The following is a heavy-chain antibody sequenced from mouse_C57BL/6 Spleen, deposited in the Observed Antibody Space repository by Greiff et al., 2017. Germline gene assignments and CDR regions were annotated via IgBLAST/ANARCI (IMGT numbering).Heavy chain of an antibody. CDR2: IYPSNNET. Sequence: VQLQQPGAELVRPGSSVKLSCKASGYTFTSYWMDWVKQRPGQGLEWIGNIYPSNNETHYNQKFKDKATLTVDKSSSTTYMQLSILTSEDSAVYYCARGGGNYVDYWGKGTTLTVSS. J-gene: IGHJ2*01. D-gene: IGHD1-1*02. CDR1: GYTFTSYW. V-gene: IGHV1-61*01. CDR3: ARGGGNYVDY.